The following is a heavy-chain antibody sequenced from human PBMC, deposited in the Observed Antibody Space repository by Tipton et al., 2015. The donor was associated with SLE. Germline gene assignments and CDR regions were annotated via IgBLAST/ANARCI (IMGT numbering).Heavy chain of an antibody. V-gene: IGHV4-59*11. CDR2: IYYSGST. Sequence: LRLSCTVSGGPISSHYWRWTRQPPGKGLEWIGYIYYSGSTNYNPSLKSRGTISVDRSKNQLSLNLSSVTAADTAVYYCATTRDYGDYGHYYMDVWGKGTTVTVSS. D-gene: IGHD4-17*01. CDR1: GGPISSHY. J-gene: IGHJ6*03. CDR3: ATTRDYGDYGHYYMDV.